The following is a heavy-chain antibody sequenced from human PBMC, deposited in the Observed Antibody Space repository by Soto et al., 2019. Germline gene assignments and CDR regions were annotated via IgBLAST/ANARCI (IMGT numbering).Heavy chain of an antibody. V-gene: IGHV1-69*13. J-gene: IGHJ2*01. D-gene: IGHD6-13*01. Sequence: SVKVSCKASGGTFSSYAISWVRQAPGQGLEWMGGIIPIFGTANYAQKFQGRVTITADESTSTAYMELSSLRSEDTAVYYCARVRQLVPHWYFDLWGRGTLVTVSS. CDR1: GGTFSSYA. CDR3: ARVRQLVPHWYFDL. CDR2: IIPIFGTA.